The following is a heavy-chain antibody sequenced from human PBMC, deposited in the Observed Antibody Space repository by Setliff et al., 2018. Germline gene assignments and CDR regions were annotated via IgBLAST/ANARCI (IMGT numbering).Heavy chain of an antibody. J-gene: IGHJ4*02. Sequence: KPSETLSLTCTVSGGSISSYYWSWIRQPPGKGLEWIGYIYYSGSTNYNPSLKSRVTISVDTSKNQFSLKLSSVTAADTAVYYCARVSMYYNFWSGYYGERGEYFDYWGQGTLVTVSS. CDR2: IYYSGST. CDR1: GGSISSYY. V-gene: IGHV4-59*01. CDR3: ARVSMYYNFWSGYYGERGEYFDY. D-gene: IGHD3-3*01.